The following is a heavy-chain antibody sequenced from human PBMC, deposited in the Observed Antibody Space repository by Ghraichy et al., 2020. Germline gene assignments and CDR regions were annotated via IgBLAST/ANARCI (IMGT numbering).Heavy chain of an antibody. CDR1: GYTFTGYY. Sequence: ASVKVSCKASGYTFTGYYMHWVRQAPGQGLEWMGWINPNSGGTNYAQKFQGRVTMTRDTSISTAYMELSRLRSDDTAVYYCARGTVLMVYASQEIDYWGQGTLVTVSS. CDR2: INPNSGGT. D-gene: IGHD2-8*01. V-gene: IGHV1-2*02. J-gene: IGHJ4*02. CDR3: ARGTVLMVYASQEIDY.